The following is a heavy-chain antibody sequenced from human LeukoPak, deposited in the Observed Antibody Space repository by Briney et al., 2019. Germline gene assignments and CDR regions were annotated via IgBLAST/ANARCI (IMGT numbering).Heavy chain of an antibody. CDR1: GYTFTNYG. CDR3: ARGRTFYYDSSAYY. CDR2: ISAYNGNT. V-gene: IGHV1-18*01. Sequence: ASVKVSCKASGYTFTNYGTSWVRQAPGHGLEWMGWISAYNGNTKNAQKVQGRVTLTTDTSTSTAYMELRRLRSDDTAGYYCARGRTFYYDSSAYYWGQGTLVTVSS. D-gene: IGHD3-22*01. J-gene: IGHJ4*02.